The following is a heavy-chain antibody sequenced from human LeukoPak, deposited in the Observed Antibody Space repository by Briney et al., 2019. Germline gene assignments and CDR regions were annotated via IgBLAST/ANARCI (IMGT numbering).Heavy chain of an antibody. CDR3: AKASTPSSSSRPVYQYYYGMDV. V-gene: IGHV3-23*01. D-gene: IGHD6-13*01. CDR1: GFTFSSYA. J-gene: IGHJ6*02. CDR2: ISGSGGST. Sequence: PGGSLRLSCAASGFTFSSYAMSWVRQAPGKGLEWVSAISGSGGSTYYADSVKGRFTISRDNSKNTLYLQMNSLRAEDTAVYYCAKASTPSSSSRPVYQYYYGMDVWGQGTTVTVSS.